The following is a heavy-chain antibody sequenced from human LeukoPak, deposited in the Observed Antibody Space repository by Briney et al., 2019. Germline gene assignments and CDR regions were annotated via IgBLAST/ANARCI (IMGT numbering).Heavy chain of an antibody. J-gene: IGHJ4*02. Sequence: ASVKVSCKASGYTFTGYYMHWVRQAPGPGLGWVGWINPNNGGTKYAHKFQGGVTMSTDTSISTAYMELSRLRSDDTAFYYCARGGYSGYATIDYWGQGTLVTVSS. CDR3: ARGGYSGYATIDY. CDR1: GYTFTGYY. CDR2: INPNNGGT. V-gene: IGHV1-2*02. D-gene: IGHD5-12*01.